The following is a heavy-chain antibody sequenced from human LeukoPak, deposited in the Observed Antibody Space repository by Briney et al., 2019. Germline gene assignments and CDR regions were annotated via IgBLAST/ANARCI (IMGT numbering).Heavy chain of an antibody. CDR3: AKLAAIGRNYFDY. Sequence: GGSLRLSCAASGLTFSRSGMNWVRQAPGKGLEWVAFIQYDGGNKYYADSVKGRFTISRDNSKNTLYLQMNSLRAEDTAVYSCAKLAAIGRNYFDYWGQGTLVTVSS. CDR2: IQYDGGNK. V-gene: IGHV3-30*02. D-gene: IGHD6-13*01. J-gene: IGHJ4*02. CDR1: GLTFSRSG.